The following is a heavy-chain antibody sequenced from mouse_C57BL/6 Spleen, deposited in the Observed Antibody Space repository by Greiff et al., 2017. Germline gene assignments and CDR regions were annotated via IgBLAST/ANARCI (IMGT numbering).Heavy chain of an antibody. CDR2: IDPEDGET. Sequence: EVKLMESGAELVKPGASVKLSCTASGFNIQDYYMHWVKQRTEQGLAWIGRIDPEDGETNYAPKFTGKATITADTSSNTAYLQRSSLTSEDTAVYDCAREEGYSMDYWGQGTSVTVSS. D-gene: IGHD2-3*01. J-gene: IGHJ4*01. V-gene: IGHV14-2*01. CDR1: GFNIQDYY. CDR3: AREEGYSMDY.